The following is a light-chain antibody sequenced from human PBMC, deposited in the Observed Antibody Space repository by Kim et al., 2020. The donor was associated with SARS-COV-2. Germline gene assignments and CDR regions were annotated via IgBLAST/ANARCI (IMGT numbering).Light chain of an antibody. CDR1: SGYSTYA. J-gene: IGLJ3*02. V-gene: IGLV4-69*02. CDR3: QTWGTGIRV. CDR2: INSDGSH. Sequence: SVKLTCPLSSGYSTYAIAWHQQQPEKGPRYLMKINSDGSHTKGDGIPTRFSGSSSGAERYLTISSLQSEDEADYYCQTWGTGIRVFGGGTQLTVL.